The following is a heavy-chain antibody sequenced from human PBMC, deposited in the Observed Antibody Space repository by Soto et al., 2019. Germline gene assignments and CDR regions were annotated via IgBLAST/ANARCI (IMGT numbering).Heavy chain of an antibody. CDR1: GGTFSSYA. D-gene: IGHD6-6*01. J-gene: IGHJ6*02. V-gene: IGHV1-69*01. CDR2: IIPIFGTA. Sequence: QVQLVQSGAEVKKPGSSVKVSCKASGGTFSSYAISWVRQAPGQGLEWMGGIIPIFGTANYAQKFQGRVTITADESTSTAYMELSSLRSEDTAVYYCASESSSRHLPYYYYYGMDVWGQGTTVTVSS. CDR3: ASESSSRHLPYYYYYGMDV.